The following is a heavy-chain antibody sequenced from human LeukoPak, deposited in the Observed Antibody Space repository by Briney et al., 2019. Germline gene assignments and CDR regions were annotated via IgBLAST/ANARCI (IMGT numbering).Heavy chain of an antibody. J-gene: IGHJ4*02. CDR1: GGSISSHY. V-gene: IGHV4-39*07. D-gene: IGHD6-19*01. CDR3: ARVVAVAGTFPDS. CDR2: IYYTGTT. Sequence: SETLSLTCTVSGGSISSHYWGWIRQPPGKGLEWIGNIYYTGTTYYAPSLKSRVTISIDTSKSQFSLKVSSVTAADTAVYYCARVVAVAGTFPDSWGQGTLVTVSS.